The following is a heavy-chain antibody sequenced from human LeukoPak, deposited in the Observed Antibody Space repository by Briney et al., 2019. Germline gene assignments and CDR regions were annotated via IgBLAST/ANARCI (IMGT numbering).Heavy chain of an antibody. CDR2: INHSGTT. CDR3: ARGRYYYGSGSYPFDY. D-gene: IGHD3-10*01. V-gene: IGHV4-34*01. J-gene: IGHJ4*02. CDR1: GGSFSAYY. Sequence: SETLSLTCAVYGGSFSAYYWSWIRQPPGKGLEWIGEINHSGTTNYNPSFESRVTISVDTSKNQFSLKLSSVTAADTAVYYCARGRYYYGSGSYPFDYWGQGTLVTVSS.